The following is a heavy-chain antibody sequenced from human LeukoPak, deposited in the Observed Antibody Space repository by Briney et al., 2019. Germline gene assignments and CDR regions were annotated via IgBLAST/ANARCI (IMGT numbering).Heavy chain of an antibody. V-gene: IGHV4-59*12. CDR2: IYYSGST. Sequence: PSETLSLTCTVSGGSISSYYWSWIRQPPGKGLEWIGYIYYSGSTNYNPSLKSRVTISVDTSKNQFSLKLSSVTAADTAVYYCARVTFGYCSGGSCYSLDYWGQGTLVTVSS. CDR1: GGSISSYY. D-gene: IGHD2-15*01. CDR3: ARVTFGYCSGGSCYSLDY. J-gene: IGHJ4*02.